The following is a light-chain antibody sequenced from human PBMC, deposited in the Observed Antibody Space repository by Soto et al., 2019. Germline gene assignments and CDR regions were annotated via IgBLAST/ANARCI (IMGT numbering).Light chain of an antibody. J-gene: IGLJ1*01. Sequence: QSALTQPASVSGSPGQSITVSCTGTSRDIGFFNYVSWYQQYPGNAPKLIIFEVTNRPSGVSHRFSGSKSGNTASLTISGLQAEDGADYFCASYTTRSTYVFGSGTKVTV. V-gene: IGLV2-14*01. CDR2: EVT. CDR3: ASYTTRSTYV. CDR1: SRDIGFFNY.